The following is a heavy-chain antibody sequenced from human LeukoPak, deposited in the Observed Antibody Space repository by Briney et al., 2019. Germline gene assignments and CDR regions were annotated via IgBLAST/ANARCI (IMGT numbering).Heavy chain of an antibody. J-gene: IGHJ4*02. CDR1: GFTFSSYW. V-gene: IGHV3-74*01. D-gene: IGHD4-17*01. CDR2: INSDGSST. Sequence: PGGSLRLSCAASGFTFSSYWMHWVRQAPGKGLVWVSRINSDGSSTSYADSVKGRFTISRDNAKNTLYLQMNSLRAEDTAAYYCARDGYDYGDYIYWGQGTLVTVSS. CDR3: ARDGYDYGDYIY.